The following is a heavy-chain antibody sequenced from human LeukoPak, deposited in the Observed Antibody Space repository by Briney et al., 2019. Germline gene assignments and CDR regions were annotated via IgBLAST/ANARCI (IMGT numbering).Heavy chain of an antibody. CDR2: ITGSTTWT. CDR1: GFTFGNFG. Sequence: GGSLRLSCEASGFTFGNFGTTWVRQAPGKGLQWVSGITGSTTWTYYAASVKGRFTVSRDNSQNTLHLQMNSLRADDTAVYYCARELVSSGTGYFDLWGRGTLVTVSS. CDR3: ARELVSSGTGYFDL. D-gene: IGHD3-10*02. J-gene: IGHJ2*01. V-gene: IGHV3-23*01.